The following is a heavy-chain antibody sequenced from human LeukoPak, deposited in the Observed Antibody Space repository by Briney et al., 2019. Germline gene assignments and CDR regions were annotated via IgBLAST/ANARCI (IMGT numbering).Heavy chain of an antibody. CDR3: PRGGWGYSFDY. Sequence: GECLKISSKGYGYTFTNYWIGWVREMPGKGLEWMGTVSSGASDTIYSPSFQGQVSISADRSINNAYLQWSSLKASDTAMYFCPRGGWGYSFDYWGQGTLVTVSS. V-gene: IGHV5-51*01. J-gene: IGHJ4*02. CDR1: GYTFTNYW. CDR2: VSSGASDT. D-gene: IGHD3-16*01.